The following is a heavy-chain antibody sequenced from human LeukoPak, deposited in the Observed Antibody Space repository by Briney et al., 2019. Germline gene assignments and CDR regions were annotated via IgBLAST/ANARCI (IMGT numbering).Heavy chain of an antibody. D-gene: IGHD2-2*01. CDR3: AKSLGYCSSNSCPFDY. J-gene: IGHJ4*02. V-gene: IGHV3-30*02. CDR2: IRYDGSNK. Sequence: GGSLRLSCAASGFTFSSYGMHWVRQAPGKGLEWVAFIRYDGSNKYYADSVKGRFTISRDNSKNTLYLQMNSLRAEDTAVYYCAKSLGYCSSNSCPFDYWGQGTLVTVSS. CDR1: GFTFSSYG.